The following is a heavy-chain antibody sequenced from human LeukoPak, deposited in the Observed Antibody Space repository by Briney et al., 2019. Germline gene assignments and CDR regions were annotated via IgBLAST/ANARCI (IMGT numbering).Heavy chain of an antibody. J-gene: IGHJ1*01. Sequence: SETLSLTCTVSGGSISSGSYYWSWIRQPAGKGLEWIGRIYTSGSTNYNPSLKSRVTISVDTSKNQFSLKLSSVTAADTAVYYCARGPYYDFWSGYYTEYFQHWGQGTLVTVSS. CDR1: GGSISSGSYY. CDR2: IYTSGST. V-gene: IGHV4-61*02. CDR3: ARGPYYDFWSGYYTEYFQH. D-gene: IGHD3-3*01.